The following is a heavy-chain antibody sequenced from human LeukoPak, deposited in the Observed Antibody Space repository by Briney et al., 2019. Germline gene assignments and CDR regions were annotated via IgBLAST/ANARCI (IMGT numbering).Heavy chain of an antibody. J-gene: IGHJ4*02. V-gene: IGHV4-39*07. CDR1: GGSISSSSYY. D-gene: IGHD5-24*01. CDR2: IYYSGST. CDR3: ARGITWHPFDY. Sequence: SETLSLTCTVSGGSISSSSYYWGWIRQPPGKGLEWIGSIYYSGSTYYNPSLKSRVTISVDTSKNQFSLKLSSVTAADTAVYYCARGITWHPFDYWGQGTLVTVSS.